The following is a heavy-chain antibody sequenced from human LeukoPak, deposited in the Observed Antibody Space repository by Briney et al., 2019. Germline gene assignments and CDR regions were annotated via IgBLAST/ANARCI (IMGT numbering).Heavy chain of an antibody. CDR3: ARDWVYKIDY. CDR1: GFTFSSYV. V-gene: IGHV3-74*01. J-gene: IGHJ4*02. Sequence: GGSLRLSCETAGFTFSSYVMHWVRRTPGKGLVWVSCISHDGIISYADSVKGRFTISRDNAKNTLILQMNSLRVEDTAVYYCARDWVYKIDYWGRGTLVTVSS. D-gene: IGHD5-24*01. CDR2: ISHDGII.